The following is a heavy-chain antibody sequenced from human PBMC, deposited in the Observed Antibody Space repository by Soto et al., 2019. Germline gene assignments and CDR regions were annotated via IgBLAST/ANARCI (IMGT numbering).Heavy chain of an antibody. CDR1: GDSIGGVGY. V-gene: IGHV4-31*03. J-gene: IGHJ5*02. Sequence: SETLSLTCTVSGDSIGGVGYWSWIRQFPGRGLEWIGCISSSGSTYYNPALNNRTSLSLDTSQNQFSLKLLSVTAADTAIYYCARSGVTGIVIPSHWFDPWGQGTLVTVSS. CDR2: ISSSGST. CDR3: ARSGVTGIVIPSHWFDP. D-gene: IGHD2-21*02.